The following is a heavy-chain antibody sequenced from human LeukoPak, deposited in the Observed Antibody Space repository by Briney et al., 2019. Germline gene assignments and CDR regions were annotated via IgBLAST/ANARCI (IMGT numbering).Heavy chain of an antibody. V-gene: IGHV1-24*01. J-gene: IGHJ4*02. CDR3: ATPSFDSLLYYFDY. D-gene: IGHD3-9*01. Sequence: GASVKVSCKVSGYTLTELSMHWVRQAPGKGLEWMGGFDPEDGETIYAQKFLGRVTMTEDTSTDTAYMELSSLRSEDMAVYYCATPSFDSLLYYFDYWGQGTLVTVSS. CDR2: FDPEDGET. CDR1: GYTLTELS.